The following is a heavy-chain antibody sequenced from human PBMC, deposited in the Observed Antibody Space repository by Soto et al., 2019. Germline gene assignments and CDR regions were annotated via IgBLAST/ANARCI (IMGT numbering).Heavy chain of an antibody. J-gene: IGHJ4*02. CDR2: INAGTGYT. CDR1: GYTFTTYT. V-gene: IGHV1-3*01. D-gene: IGHD2-2*01. CDR3: ARDEPDVHDPLDS. Sequence: QVQLVQSGAEVNKPGASVKVSCKASGYTFTTYTIHWVRQAPGQRLEWGGCINAGTGYTRYSQKFQGRVSMTRDTSASTGFMDLSSLRSEDTAVYYCARDEPDVHDPLDSWGQGTLVTVSS.